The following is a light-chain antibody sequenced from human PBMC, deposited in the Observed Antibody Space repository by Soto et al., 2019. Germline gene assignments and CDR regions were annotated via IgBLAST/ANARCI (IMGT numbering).Light chain of an antibody. CDR2: EVS. CDR1: SSDVGGYNY. Sequence: QSVLTQPASVSGSRGQSITISCTGTSSDVGGYNYVSWYQQHPGKAPKLMIYEVSNRPSGVSNRSSGSKSGNTASLTISGLQAEDEADYYCSSYTSSTFYVFGTGTKVTVL. J-gene: IGLJ1*01. CDR3: SSYTSSTFYV. V-gene: IGLV2-14*01.